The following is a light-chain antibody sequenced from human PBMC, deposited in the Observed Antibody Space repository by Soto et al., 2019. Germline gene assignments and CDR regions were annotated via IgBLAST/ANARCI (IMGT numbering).Light chain of an antibody. CDR3: QQYYSTPLT. J-gene: IGKJ4*01. CDR1: QSVLYSSNNNNY. Sequence: DLVLTPSADSLAVSLWESATINCKSSQSVLYSSNNNNYLAWYQQKPGQPPKLLIYWASTRESGVPDRFSGSGSGTDFTLTISSLQAEDVAVYYCQQYYSTPLTFGGGTKVDI. V-gene: IGKV4-1*01. CDR2: WAS.